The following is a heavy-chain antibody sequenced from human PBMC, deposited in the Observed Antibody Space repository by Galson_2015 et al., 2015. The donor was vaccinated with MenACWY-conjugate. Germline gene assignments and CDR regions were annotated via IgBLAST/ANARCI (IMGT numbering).Heavy chain of an antibody. CDR3: ARDHPSTYGIAWDLFEL. V-gene: IGHV3-72*01. D-gene: IGHD4-17*01. CDR1: GFTFSDHY. CDR2: SRNKANSYTT. Sequence: SLRLSCAASGFTFSDHYMDWVRQAAGKGLEWVGRSRNKANSYTTEYAASVKGRFTISRDGSKNSLYLQMNSLRPEDTAVYYCARDHPSTYGIAWDLFELWGQGTMVTVSS. J-gene: IGHJ3*01.